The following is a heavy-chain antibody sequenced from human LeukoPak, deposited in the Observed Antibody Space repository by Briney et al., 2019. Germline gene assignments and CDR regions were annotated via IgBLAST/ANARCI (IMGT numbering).Heavy chain of an antibody. D-gene: IGHD5-12*01. J-gene: IGHJ5*02. CDR2: INHSGRT. CDR1: GGSFSGYY. CDR3: ARGGRLRGLT. V-gene: IGHV4-34*01. Sequence: SETLSLTCAVSGGSFSGYYRSWIRQPPRKGLEWIGEINHSGRTNYNPSLKSRVTISVDTSKNQFSLKLSSVTAAETAVCYCARGGRLRGLTWGQGTLVTVSS.